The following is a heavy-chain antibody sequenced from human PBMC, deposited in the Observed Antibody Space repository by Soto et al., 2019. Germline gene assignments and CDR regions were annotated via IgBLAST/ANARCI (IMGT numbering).Heavy chain of an antibody. V-gene: IGHV3-7*05. CDR1: GFTFSSYG. Sequence: EVQLVESGGGLVQPGGSLRLSCAASGFTFSSYGRSWVRQAPGKGLEWVANIKQDGSEKYYVDSVKGRFTISRDNAKNSLYLQMNSLRAEDTAVYYCGGDGYGTLGYWGQGTLVTVSS. J-gene: IGHJ4*02. CDR2: IKQDGSEK. D-gene: IGHD5-12*01. CDR3: GGDGYGTLGY.